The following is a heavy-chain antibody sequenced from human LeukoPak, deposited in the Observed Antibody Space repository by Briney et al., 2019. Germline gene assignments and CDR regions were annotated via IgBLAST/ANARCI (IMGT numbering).Heavy chain of an antibody. D-gene: IGHD3-22*01. J-gene: IGHJ4*02. CDR2: IYYSGST. CDR1: GGSISSYY. CDR3: ERSKYYYDSNFDY. Sequence: KPSETLSLTCTVSGGSISSYYLSWIRQPPGKGLEWIGYIYYSGSTNYNPSLKSRVTISVDTSKNQFSLKLSSVTAADTTVYYCERSKYYYDSNFDYWGQGTLVTVSS. V-gene: IGHV4-59*01.